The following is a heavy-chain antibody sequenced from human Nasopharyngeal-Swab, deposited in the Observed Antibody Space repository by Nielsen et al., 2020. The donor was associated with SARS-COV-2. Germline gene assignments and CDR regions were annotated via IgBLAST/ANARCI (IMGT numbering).Heavy chain of an antibody. V-gene: IGHV1-3*01. CDR2: INAGNGNT. CDR3: AREAVVVVGYLFDP. CDR1: GYTFTSYA. Sequence: ASVQVSCKASGYTFTSYAMHWVRQAPGQRLEWMGWINAGNGNTKYSQKFQGRVTITRDTSASTAYMELSSLRSEDTAVYYCAREAVVVVGYLFDPWGQGTLVTVSS. D-gene: IGHD2-15*01. J-gene: IGHJ5*02.